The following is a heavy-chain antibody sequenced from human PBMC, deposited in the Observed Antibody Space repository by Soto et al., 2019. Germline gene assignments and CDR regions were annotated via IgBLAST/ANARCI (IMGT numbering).Heavy chain of an antibody. J-gene: IGHJ3*02. CDR3: ARGGYDSSGCQVRLDAFDI. Sequence: SETLSLTCTVSGGSISSGDYYWSWIRQPPGKGLEWIGYIYYSGSTYYNPSLKSRVTISVDTSKNQFSLKLSSVTAADTAVYYCARGGYDSSGCQVRLDAFDIWGQGTMVTVSS. V-gene: IGHV4-30-4*01. D-gene: IGHD3-22*01. CDR2: IYYSGST. CDR1: GGSISSGDYY.